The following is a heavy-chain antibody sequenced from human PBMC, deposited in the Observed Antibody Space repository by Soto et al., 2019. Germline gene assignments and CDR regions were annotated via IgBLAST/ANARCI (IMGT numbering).Heavy chain of an antibody. CDR2: ISGSGGST. J-gene: IGHJ4*02. V-gene: IGHV3-23*01. D-gene: IGHD6-13*01. CDR3: AKALAAAGIPIGTIDY. Sequence: PVGSLRLSCAASGFTFSSYWMSWVRQAPGKGLEWVSAISGSGGSTYYADSVKGRFTISRDNSKNTLYLQMNSLRAEDTAVYYCAKALAAAGIPIGTIDYWGQGTLVTVSS. CDR1: GFTFSSYW.